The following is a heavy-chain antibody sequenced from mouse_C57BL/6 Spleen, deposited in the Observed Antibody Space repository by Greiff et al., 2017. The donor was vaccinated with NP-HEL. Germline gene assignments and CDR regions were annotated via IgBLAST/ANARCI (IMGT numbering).Heavy chain of an antibody. CDR3: ANHYGNSYYAMDY. D-gene: IGHD2-1*01. CDR2: INPSSGYT. J-gene: IGHJ4*01. V-gene: IGHV1-7*01. CDR1: GYTFTSYW. Sequence: QVQLQQSGAELAKPGASVKLSCKASGYTFTSYWMHWVKQRPGQGLEWIGYINPSSGYTKYNQKFKDKATLTADKSSSTAYMQLSSLTYEDSAVYYCANHYGNSYYAMDYWGQGTSVTVSS.